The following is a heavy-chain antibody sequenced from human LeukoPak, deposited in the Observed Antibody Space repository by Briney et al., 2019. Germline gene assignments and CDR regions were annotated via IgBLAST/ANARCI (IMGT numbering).Heavy chain of an antibody. Sequence: ASVKVSGNASGYTFPSYGISWVRQAPGQGLEWMGWISAYNGNTNYAQKLQGRVTMTTDTSTSTAYMELRSLRSDDTAVYYCARGPNSSGWYGYWGQGTLVTVSS. CDR3: ARGPNSSGWYGY. CDR1: GYTFPSYG. D-gene: IGHD6-19*01. J-gene: IGHJ4*02. V-gene: IGHV1-18*01. CDR2: ISAYNGNT.